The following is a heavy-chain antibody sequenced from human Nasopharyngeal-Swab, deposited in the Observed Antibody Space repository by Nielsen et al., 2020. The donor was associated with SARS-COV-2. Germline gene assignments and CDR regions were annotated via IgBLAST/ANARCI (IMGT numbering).Heavy chain of an antibody. CDR2: ISGSGTT. CDR1: VFTFSSYA. D-gene: IGHD2-8*01. V-gene: IGHV3-23*01. J-gene: IGHJ3*02. Sequence: GSLNISCAASVFTFSSYAMSWVRQAPGKGLEWVSAISGSGTTYYADSVKGRFTISRDNSKNTLSLQMNSLRAEDTAVYYCAKGDTNGANDAFDIWGQGTMVTVSS. CDR3: AKGDTNGANDAFDI.